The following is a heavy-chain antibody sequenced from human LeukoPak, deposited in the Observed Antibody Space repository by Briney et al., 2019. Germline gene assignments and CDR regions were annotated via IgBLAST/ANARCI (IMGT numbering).Heavy chain of an antibody. Sequence: SETLSLTCAVYGGSFSGYYWSWIRQPPGKGLEWIGEINHSGSTNYNPSLKSRVTISVDTSKNQFSLKLSSVIAADTAVYYCAGGGTYNWFDPWGQGTLVTVSS. CDR2: INHSGST. D-gene: IGHD2-15*01. CDR3: AGGGTYNWFDP. CDR1: GGSFSGYY. J-gene: IGHJ5*02. V-gene: IGHV4-34*01.